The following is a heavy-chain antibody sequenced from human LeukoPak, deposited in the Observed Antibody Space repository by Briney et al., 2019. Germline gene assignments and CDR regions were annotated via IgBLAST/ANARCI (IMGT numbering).Heavy chain of an antibody. D-gene: IGHD3-22*01. V-gene: IGHV3-23*01. CDR1: GFTFSSYA. CDR3: AKAVDYDSSGYYYTLLRYDY. J-gene: IGHJ4*02. Sequence: GGSLRLSCVASGFTFSSYAMSWVRQAPGKGLEWVSAISGSGGSTYYADSVKGRFTISRDNSKNTLYLQMNSLRAEDTAVYYCAKAVDYDSSGYYYTLLRYDYWGQGTLVTVSS. CDR2: ISGSGGST.